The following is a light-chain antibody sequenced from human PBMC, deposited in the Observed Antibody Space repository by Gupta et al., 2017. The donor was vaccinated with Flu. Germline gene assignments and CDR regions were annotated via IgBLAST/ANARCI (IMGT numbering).Light chain of an antibody. CDR2: SNN. CDR1: SSNLGSNT. V-gene: IGLV1-44*01. J-gene: IGLJ3*02. CDR3: AAWDDSRNGWV. Sequence: QSVLTQPPSASGTPGQRVTISCSGSSSNLGSNTVNWYQQLPGTAPKLLIYSNNQRPSGVPDRFSGSKSGTSASLAISGLQSEDEADYYCAAWDDSRNGWVFGGGTKLTVL.